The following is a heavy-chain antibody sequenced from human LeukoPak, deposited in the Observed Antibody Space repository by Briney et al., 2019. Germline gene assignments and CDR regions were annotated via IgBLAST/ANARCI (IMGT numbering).Heavy chain of an antibody. Sequence: GGSLRLSCAASGFTISSDYMSWVRQAPGKGLEWVSVIYTDNTTYYTDSVKGRFTISRDNSKNTVYLQMNSLRAEDTAVYYCARDDPRYCSGNSRYYYWGQGTLVTVSP. J-gene: IGHJ4*02. V-gene: IGHV3-53*01. CDR3: ARDDPRYCSGNSRYYY. CDR2: IYTDNTT. CDR1: GFTISSDY. D-gene: IGHD2-15*01.